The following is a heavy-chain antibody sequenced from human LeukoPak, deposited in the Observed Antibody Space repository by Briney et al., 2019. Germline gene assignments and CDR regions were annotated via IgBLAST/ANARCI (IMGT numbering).Heavy chain of an antibody. CDR1: GFTFGSYG. V-gene: IGHV3-33*01. Sequence: GALRLSCAASGFTFGSYGMHWVRQAPGKGLEWVAVIWYDGSNKYYADSVKGRFTIYRDNSKNTLYLQMNSLRAEDTAVYYCARDLGGYWGQGTLVTVSS. D-gene: IGHD3-10*01. CDR2: IWYDGSNK. CDR3: ARDLGGY. J-gene: IGHJ4*02.